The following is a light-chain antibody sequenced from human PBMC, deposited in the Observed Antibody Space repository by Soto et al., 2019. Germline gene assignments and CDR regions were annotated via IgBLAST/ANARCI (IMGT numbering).Light chain of an antibody. J-gene: IGLJ1*01. V-gene: IGLV2-14*01. CDR3: SSFTTSSTYV. CDR1: TSDVGGYDY. CDR2: EVR. Sequence: QSALTQPASVSGSPGQSITISCTGTTSDVGGYDYVSWYQQHPGKAPKLLIFEVRNRPSGVSSRFSGSRSANSASLTISGLQAEDEADYYCSSFTTSSTYVFGTGTELTVL.